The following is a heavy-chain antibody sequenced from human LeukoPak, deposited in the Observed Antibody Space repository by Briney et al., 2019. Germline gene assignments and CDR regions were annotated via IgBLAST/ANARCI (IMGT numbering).Heavy chain of an antibody. CDR1: GFTFSSYS. D-gene: IGHD2-8*02. V-gene: IGHV3-48*01. CDR2: ISSSSKTI. Sequence: GGSLRLSCAASGFTFSSYSMNWVRQAPGTGLEWVSHISSSSKTIYYADSVMGRFTISRDNAKNSLYLQMNSLRAEDTAVYYCARGGVSARLDYWGQGTLVTVSS. CDR3: ARGGVSARLDY. J-gene: IGHJ4*02.